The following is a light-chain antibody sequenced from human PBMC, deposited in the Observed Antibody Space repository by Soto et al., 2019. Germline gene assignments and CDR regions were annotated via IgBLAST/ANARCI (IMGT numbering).Light chain of an antibody. CDR1: QSLNTR. Sequence: DIQLTQSPSTLSASVGDRVTLTCRASQSLNTRLAWYQQRPGKAPKLLIYDASTLESGVPSRFSGSGSGTDFTLTISSLQPEDFATYYCLQDYNYPRTVGQGTKVDIK. V-gene: IGKV1-5*01. CDR3: LQDYNYPRT. CDR2: DAS. J-gene: IGKJ1*01.